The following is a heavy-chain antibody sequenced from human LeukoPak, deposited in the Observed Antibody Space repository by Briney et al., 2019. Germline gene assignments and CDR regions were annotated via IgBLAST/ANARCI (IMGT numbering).Heavy chain of an antibody. J-gene: IGHJ5*02. Sequence: SQTLSLTCAVSGGSISSGAYSWSWIRQPPGKGLEWIGYIYHSGSTYYNPSLKSRVTISVDTSNNQFSLKLSSVTAADTAVYYCARHRAYYDILTGYSNWFDPWGQGTLVTVSS. V-gene: IGHV4-30-2*01. CDR3: ARHRAYYDILTGYSNWFDP. CDR2: IYHSGST. CDR1: GGSISSGAYS. D-gene: IGHD3-9*01.